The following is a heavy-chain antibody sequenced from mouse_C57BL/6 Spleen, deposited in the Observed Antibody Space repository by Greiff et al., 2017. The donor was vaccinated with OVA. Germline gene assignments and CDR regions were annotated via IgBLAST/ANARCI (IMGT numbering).Heavy chain of an antibody. CDR2: INPDSSTI. CDR3: ARLYYYGSSSHFDY. Sequence: EVHLVESGGGLVQPGGSLKLSCAASGIDFSRYWMSWVRRAPGKGLEWIGEINPDSSTINYAPSLKDKFIISRDNAKNTLYLQMSKVRSEDTALYYCARLYYYGSSSHFDYWGQGTTLTVSS. J-gene: IGHJ2*01. V-gene: IGHV4-1*01. CDR1: GIDFSRYW. D-gene: IGHD1-1*01.